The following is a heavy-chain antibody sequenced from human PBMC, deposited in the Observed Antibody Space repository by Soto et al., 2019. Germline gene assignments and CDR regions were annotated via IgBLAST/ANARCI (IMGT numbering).Heavy chain of an antibody. CDR3: ARDGDVNTGFGKDY. J-gene: IGHJ4*02. V-gene: IGHV3-33*01. CDR1: GFTFSSYG. Sequence: LRLSCAASGFTFSSYGMHWVCQAPGKGLEWVAFIWHDGGNKFYAESVKGRFTISRDNSKNTLYLQMTSLSAEDTAMYYCARDGDVNTGFGKDYWGQGTLVTVSS. D-gene: IGHD3-16*01. CDR2: IWHDGGNK.